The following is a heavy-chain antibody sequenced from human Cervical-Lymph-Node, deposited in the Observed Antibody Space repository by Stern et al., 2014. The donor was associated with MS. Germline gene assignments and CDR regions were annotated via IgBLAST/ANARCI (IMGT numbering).Heavy chain of an antibody. Sequence: VQLVESGPGLVKPSQTLSLTCTVSGGSISSGSYYWNWIRQPAGKGLEWIGRMYSSGSINYNPSLQSGVPISGDTSKNQFSLQLISVTAADTAVYYCARETAGYTYGDTDFFDFWGQGALVTVSS. CDR1: GGSISSGSYY. CDR2: MYSSGSI. V-gene: IGHV4-61*02. CDR3: ARETAGYTYGDTDFFDF. J-gene: IGHJ4*02. D-gene: IGHD5-18*01.